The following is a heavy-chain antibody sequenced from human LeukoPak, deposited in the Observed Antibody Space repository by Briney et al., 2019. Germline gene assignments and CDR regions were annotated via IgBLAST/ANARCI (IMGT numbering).Heavy chain of an antibody. J-gene: IGHJ5*02. D-gene: IGHD6-13*01. CDR1: GDSISSGGYS. V-gene: IGHV4-30-2*01. Sequence: SQTLSLTCAVSGDSISSGGYSWTWIRQPPGKGLEGIGYIYHSGSTYYNPSLKSRVTISVDRSKNQFSLKLSSVTAADTAVYYCARAYSSSQPHWFDPWGQGTLVTVSS. CDR2: IYHSGST. CDR3: ARAYSSSQPHWFDP.